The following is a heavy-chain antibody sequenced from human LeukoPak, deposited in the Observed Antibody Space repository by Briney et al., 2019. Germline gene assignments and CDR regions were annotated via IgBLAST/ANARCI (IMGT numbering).Heavy chain of an antibody. CDR1: GFTFSSYW. V-gene: IGHV3-7*03. D-gene: IGHD3-10*01. CDR2: IKEDGSER. Sequence: PGGSLRVSCAASGFTFSSYWLNWVRQTPGKGLKWVANIKEDGSERYHVDAVKGRFTISRDNAKSSLYLQMNSLRAEDTALYYCARSIMGGGAFDYWGQGTQVTVSS. J-gene: IGHJ4*02. CDR3: ARSIMGGGAFDY.